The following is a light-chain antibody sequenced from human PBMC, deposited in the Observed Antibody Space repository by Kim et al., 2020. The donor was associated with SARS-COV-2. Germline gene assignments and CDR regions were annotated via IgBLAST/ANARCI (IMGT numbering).Light chain of an antibody. CDR2: SSS. CDR1: QSVTNN. CDR3: QQYNTWPPFT. V-gene: IGKV3-15*01. J-gene: IGKJ2*01. Sequence: VSPGQSATLSCRTSQSVTNNLAWYQQKPGQAPKLLLYSSSTRATGVPARFSGSGSGTEFTLTISSLQSEDFAVYYCQQYNTWPPFTFGQGTKLEI.